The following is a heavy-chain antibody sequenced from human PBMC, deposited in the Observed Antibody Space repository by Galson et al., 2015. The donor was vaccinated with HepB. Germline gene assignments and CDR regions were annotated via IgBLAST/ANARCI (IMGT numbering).Heavy chain of an antibody. CDR2: IYYSGST. J-gene: IGHJ6*02. Sequence: SETLSLTCTVSGGSISSYYWSWIRQPPGKGLEWIGYIYYSGSTNYNPSLKSRVTISVDTSKNQLSLKLSSVTAADTAVYYCARANPFIAFSSSWSSYGMDVWGQGTTVTVPS. CDR1: GGSISSYY. D-gene: IGHD6-13*01. V-gene: IGHV4-59*01. CDR3: ARANPFIAFSSSWSSYGMDV.